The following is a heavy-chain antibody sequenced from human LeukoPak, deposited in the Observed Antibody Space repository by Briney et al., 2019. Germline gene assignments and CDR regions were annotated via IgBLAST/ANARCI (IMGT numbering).Heavy chain of an antibody. J-gene: IGHJ6*02. D-gene: IGHD5-24*01. CDR3: AKDDGRDGYNYAPYYYYYYGMDV. CDR1: GFTFSSYG. Sequence: GGSLRLSCAASGFTFSSYGMHWVRQAPGKGLEWVAFIRYDGSNKYYADSVKGRFTISRDNSKNTLYLQMNSLRAEDTAVYYCAKDDGRDGYNYAPYYYYYYGMDVWGQGTTVTVSS. V-gene: IGHV3-30*02. CDR2: IRYDGSNK.